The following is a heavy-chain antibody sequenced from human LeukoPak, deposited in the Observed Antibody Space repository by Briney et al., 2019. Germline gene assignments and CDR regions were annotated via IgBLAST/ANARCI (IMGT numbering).Heavy chain of an antibody. CDR2: IYVGGST. CDR1: GFTVSSNY. V-gene: IGHV3-53*01. J-gene: IGHJ4*02. CDR3: ARDHRNAGVFDY. D-gene: IGHD2-2*01. Sequence: PGGSLRLSCAASGFTVSSNYMSWVRQAPGKGLEWLSVIYVGGSTFYADSVKGRFTISRDNSKNTLYLQMNSLRADDTAMYYCARDHRNAGVFDYWGQGTLVTVSS.